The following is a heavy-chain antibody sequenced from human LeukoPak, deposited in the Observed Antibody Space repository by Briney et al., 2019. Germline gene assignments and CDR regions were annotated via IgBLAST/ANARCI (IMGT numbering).Heavy chain of an antibody. J-gene: IGHJ4*02. CDR1: GGTFSSYA. Sequence: SVKVSCKASGGTFSSYAISWVRQAPGQGLEWMGGIIPIFGTANYAQKFQGRVTITADESTSTAYMELSSLRSGDTAVYSCARVGASGVVDTYDYWGQGTLVTVSS. CDR3: ARVGASGVVDTYDY. V-gene: IGHV1-69*13. CDR2: IIPIFGTA. D-gene: IGHD3-22*01.